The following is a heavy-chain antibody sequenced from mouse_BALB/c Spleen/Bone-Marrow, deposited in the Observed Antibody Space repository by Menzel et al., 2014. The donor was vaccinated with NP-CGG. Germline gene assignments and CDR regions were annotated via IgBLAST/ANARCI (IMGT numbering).Heavy chain of an antibody. Sequence: EVHLVESGGGLVQPGGSRKLSCAASGFTFSSFGMHWVRQAPEKGLEWVAYISSGSSTIYYADTVKGRFTTSRDNPKNTLFLQMTSLRSEDTAMYYCARCLGAYGNIRRGYAMDYWGQGTSVTVSS. CDR3: ARCLGAYGNIRRGYAMDY. CDR1: GFTFSSFG. V-gene: IGHV5-17*02. J-gene: IGHJ4*01. CDR2: ISSGSSTI. D-gene: IGHD2-1*01.